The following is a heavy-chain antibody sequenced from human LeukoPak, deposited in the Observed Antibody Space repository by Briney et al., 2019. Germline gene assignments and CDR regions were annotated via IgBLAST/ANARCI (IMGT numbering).Heavy chain of an antibody. CDR1: GFTFSDYY. D-gene: IGHD3-10*02. CDR2: ISGSGGSA. CDR3: AKCSPENPRHVDY. Sequence: GGSLRLSCAASGFTFSDYYMSWIRQAPGKGLEWVSAISGSGGSAYYADSVKGRFTISRDNSKNTLYLQMNSLRAEDTAVYYCAKCSPENPRHVDYWGQGTLVTVSS. J-gene: IGHJ4*02. V-gene: IGHV3-23*01.